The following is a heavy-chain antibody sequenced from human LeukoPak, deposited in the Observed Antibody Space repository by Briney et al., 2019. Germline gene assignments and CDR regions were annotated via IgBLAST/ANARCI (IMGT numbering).Heavy chain of an antibody. V-gene: IGHV3-15*01. J-gene: IGHJ4*02. D-gene: IGHD3-3*01. CDR2: IKSKTDGGTT. Sequence: GGSLRLSCPVSGFTFSNAWMSWVRQAPGKGLEWVGRIKSKTDGGTTDYAAPVKGRFTISTDDSKNTLYLQMNSLKTEDTAVYYCTTKYYDFWSGKFDYWGQGTLVSVSS. CDR1: GFTFSNAW. CDR3: TTKYYDFWSGKFDY.